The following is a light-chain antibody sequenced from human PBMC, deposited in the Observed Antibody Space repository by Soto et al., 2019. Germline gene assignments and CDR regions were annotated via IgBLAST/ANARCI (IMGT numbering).Light chain of an antibody. CDR3: QQYNDSFRYT. CDR1: QSISDW. CDR2: KAS. Sequence: DIQMTQSPSTLSASVGDRVTITCRASQSISDWLAWYQQKPGTAPKLLIYKASTLQSGVPSRFSGIRSGTEFTLSVSSLQPDDFATYYCQQYNDSFRYTFGQGTKLEIK. J-gene: IGKJ2*01. V-gene: IGKV1-5*03.